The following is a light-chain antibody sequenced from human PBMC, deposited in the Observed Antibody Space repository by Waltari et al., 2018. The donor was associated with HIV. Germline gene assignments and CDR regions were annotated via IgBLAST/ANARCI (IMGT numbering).Light chain of an antibody. J-gene: IGLJ3*02. CDR1: RDDINNFDL. V-gene: IGLV2-14*03. Sequence: QSVLIQPASVSGSPGQSITISCTGRRDDINNFDLMSWYPQYPGKAPQLFLHGMPSQPSRVPVLFSASRSANTASLTIAELPAEDEADYYCGSYTNTKTPVFGGGT. CDR2: GMP. CDR3: GSYTNTKTPV.